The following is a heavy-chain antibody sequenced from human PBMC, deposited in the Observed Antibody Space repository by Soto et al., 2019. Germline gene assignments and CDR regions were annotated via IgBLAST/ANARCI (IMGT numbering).Heavy chain of an antibody. CDR1: GFTVSSNY. CDR3: ARVIPAYYGMDV. CDR2: IYSGGST. J-gene: IGHJ6*02. V-gene: IGHV3-53*01. Sequence: EVQLVESGGGLIQPGGSLRLSCAASGFTVSSNYMSWVRQAPGKGLEWVSVIYSGGSTYYADSVKGRFTISRDNSKHTLYLQMNSLRAEDTAVYYCARVIPAYYGMDVWGQGTTVTVSS.